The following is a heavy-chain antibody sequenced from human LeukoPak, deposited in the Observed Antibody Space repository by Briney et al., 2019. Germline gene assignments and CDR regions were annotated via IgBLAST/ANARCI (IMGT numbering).Heavy chain of an antibody. V-gene: IGHV1-18*01. CDR3: AREHFEQGYSPGDY. Sequence: ASVKVSCKASGYTFTSYGISWVRQAPGQGLEWMGWISAYNGNTNYAQKIQGRVTMTRDTSTSTVYMELSSLRSEDTAVYYCAREHFEQGYSPGDYWGQGTLVTVSS. CDR1: GYTFTSYG. CDR2: ISAYNGNT. D-gene: IGHD5-18*01. J-gene: IGHJ4*02.